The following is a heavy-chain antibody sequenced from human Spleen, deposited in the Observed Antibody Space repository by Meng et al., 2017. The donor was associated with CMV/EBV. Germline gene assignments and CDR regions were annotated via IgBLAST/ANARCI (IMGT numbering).Heavy chain of an antibody. Sequence: GESLKISCAASGFTFSSYEMNWVRQAPGKGLEWVSYISSSGSTIYYADSVKGRFTISRDNSKNTLYLQMNSLRAEDTAVYYCAREGKGLGPYYFDYWGQGTLVTVSS. D-gene: IGHD2-15*01. V-gene: IGHV3-48*03. CDR1: GFTFSSYE. J-gene: IGHJ4*02. CDR3: AREGKGLGPYYFDY. CDR2: ISSSGSTI.